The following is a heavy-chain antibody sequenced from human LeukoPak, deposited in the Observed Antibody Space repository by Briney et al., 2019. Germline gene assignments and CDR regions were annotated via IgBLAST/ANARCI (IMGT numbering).Heavy chain of an antibody. V-gene: IGHV3-48*02. CDR1: GFTFRSYS. CDR2: IRSSSSTSNI. CDR3: ASIGYSYGPTLGY. D-gene: IGHD5-18*01. J-gene: IGHJ4*02. Sequence: GGSLRLSCAASGFTFRSYSMNWVRQAPGKGLEWVSYIRSSSSTSNISYADSVRGRFTISRANPKNSLYLQMIRLRDEYSAVYDCASIGYSYGPTLGYWGQGTQVTVSS.